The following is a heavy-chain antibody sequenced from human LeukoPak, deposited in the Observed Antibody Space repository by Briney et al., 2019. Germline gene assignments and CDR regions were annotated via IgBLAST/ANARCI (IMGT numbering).Heavy chain of an antibody. CDR2: LYYSGST. CDR3: ARAGGYGGSLAY. J-gene: IGHJ4*02. CDR1: GGSISSYY. Sequence: KPSETPSPTCTVSGGSISSYYWSWIRQPPGKGLEWIGYLYYSGSTNYNPSLKSRVTISVDTSKNQFSLKLSSVTAADTAVYYCARAGGYGGSLAYWGQGALVTVSS. D-gene: IGHD5-18*01. V-gene: IGHV4-59*01.